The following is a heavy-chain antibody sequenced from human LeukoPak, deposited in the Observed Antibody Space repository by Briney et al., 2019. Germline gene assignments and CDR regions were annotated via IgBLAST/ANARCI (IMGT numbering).Heavy chain of an antibody. CDR1: GFTFSHYS. CDR3: ARWFTSGRGFFDY. Sequence: GGSLRLSCAASGFTFSHYSMNWVRQAPGKGLEWVSYISGSSTIIYYADSVKGRFTISRDNAKNSLYLQMNSLRDEDTAVYYCARWFTSGRGFFDYWGQGILVTVSS. J-gene: IGHJ4*02. D-gene: IGHD6-19*01. V-gene: IGHV3-48*02. CDR2: ISGSSTII.